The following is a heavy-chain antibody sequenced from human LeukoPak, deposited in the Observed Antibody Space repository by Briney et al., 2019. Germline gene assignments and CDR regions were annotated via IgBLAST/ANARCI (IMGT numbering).Heavy chain of an antibody. CDR1: GGTFSSYA. J-gene: IGHJ4*02. V-gene: IGHV1-69*05. Sequence: SVKVSCKASGGTFSSYAISWVRQAPGQGLEWMGRIIPIFGTANYAQKFQGRVTITTDESTSTAYMGLSSLRSEDTAMYYCAYTERGYSGYGIDYWGQGTLVTVSS. CDR3: AYTERGYSGYGIDY. D-gene: IGHD5-12*01. CDR2: IIPIFGTA.